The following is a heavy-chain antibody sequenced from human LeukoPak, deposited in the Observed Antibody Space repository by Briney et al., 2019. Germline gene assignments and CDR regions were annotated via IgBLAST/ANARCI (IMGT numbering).Heavy chain of an antibody. Sequence: SETLSLTCTVSGVSISSYYWSWIRQPPGKGLEWIGYIYYSGSTNYNPSLKSRVTISVDTSKNQFSLKLSSVTAADTAVYYCARDNAKYYDILTGYYNPPPYGMDVWGQGTTVTVSS. V-gene: IGHV4-59*01. CDR1: GVSISSYY. CDR2: IYYSGST. CDR3: ARDNAKYYDILTGYYNPPPYGMDV. D-gene: IGHD3-9*01. J-gene: IGHJ6*02.